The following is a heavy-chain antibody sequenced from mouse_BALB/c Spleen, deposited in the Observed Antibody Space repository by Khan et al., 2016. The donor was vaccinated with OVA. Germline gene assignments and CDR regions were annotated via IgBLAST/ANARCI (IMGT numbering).Heavy chain of an antibody. CDR2: IDPANGNT. D-gene: IGHD1-1*01. J-gene: IGHJ4*01. Sequence: VQLKQSGAEFVKTGASVKLSCTASGFNIKDTYMHWIKQRPEQGLEWIGRIDPANGNTKFDPKFQGKATITSDTSSNTAYLQLSSLTSEATAIYSCACIYYYCGSYWGQASSVTVSS. CDR1: GFNIKDTY. CDR3: ACIYYYCGSY. V-gene: IGHV14-3*02.